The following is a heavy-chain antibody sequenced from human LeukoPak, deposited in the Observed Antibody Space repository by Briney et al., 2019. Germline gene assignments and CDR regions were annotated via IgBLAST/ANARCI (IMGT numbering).Heavy chain of an antibody. D-gene: IGHD4-17*01. CDR3: ARGLYGDYDY. CDR2: IYYSGST. J-gene: IGHJ4*02. CDR1: GGSISSYY. V-gene: IGHV4-59*01. Sequence: PSETLSLTCTVSGGSISSYYWSRIRQPPGKGLEWIGYIYYSGSTNYNPSLKSRVTISVDTSKNRFSLKLSSVTAADTAVYYCARGLYGDYDYWGQGTLVTVSS.